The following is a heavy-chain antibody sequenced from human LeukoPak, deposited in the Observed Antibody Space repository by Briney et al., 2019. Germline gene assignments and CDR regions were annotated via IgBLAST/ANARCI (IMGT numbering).Heavy chain of an antibody. V-gene: IGHV1-2*02. CDR2: INPNSGGT. D-gene: IGHD3-10*01. CDR1: GYTFTGYY. Sequence: ASVKVSCKASGYTFTGYYMHWVRQAPGQGLEWMGWINPNSGGTNYALKFQGRVTMTRDTSISTAYMELSRLRSDDTAVYYCARDAGSGSQLADAFDIWGQGTMVTVSS. J-gene: IGHJ3*02. CDR3: ARDAGSGSQLADAFDI.